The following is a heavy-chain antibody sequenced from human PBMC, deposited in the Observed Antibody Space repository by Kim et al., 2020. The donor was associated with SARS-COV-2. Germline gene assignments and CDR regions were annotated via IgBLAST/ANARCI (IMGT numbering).Heavy chain of an antibody. D-gene: IGHD3-22*01. V-gene: IGHV1-18*01. CDR1: GYTFTSYG. CDR3: ARIYDSSGYYREVPGFDY. Sequence: ASVKVSCKASGYTFTSYGISWVRQAPGQGLEWMGWISAYNGNTNYAQKLQGRVTMTTDTSTSTAYMELRSLRSDDTAVYYCARIYDSSGYYREVPGFDYWDQGTLVTVSS. CDR2: ISAYNGNT. J-gene: IGHJ4*02.